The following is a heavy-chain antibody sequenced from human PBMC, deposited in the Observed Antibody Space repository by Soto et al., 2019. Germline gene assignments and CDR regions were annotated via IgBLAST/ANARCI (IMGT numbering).Heavy chain of an antibody. V-gene: IGHV4-39*01. CDR2: IYYSGST. Sequence: PETLSLTCTVSGGSISSSSYYWRWSRQPPGKGLEWIGSIYYSGSTYYNPSLKSRVTISVDTSKNQFSLKLSSVTAADTAVYYCARRLYYDSSGFEGGGMDVWGQGTTVT. D-gene: IGHD3-22*01. J-gene: IGHJ6*02. CDR1: GGSISSSSYY. CDR3: ARRLYYDSSGFEGGGMDV.